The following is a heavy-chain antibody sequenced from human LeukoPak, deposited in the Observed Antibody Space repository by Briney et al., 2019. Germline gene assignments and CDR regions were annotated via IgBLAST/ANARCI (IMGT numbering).Heavy chain of an antibody. CDR1: GFTFSSYN. Sequence: GGSLRLSCAASGFTFSSYNMNWVRQAPGKGLEWVSSIISRSNYKHYADSVKGRFTISRDNAKNSVYLQMNSLRAEDTAIYYCARDREQWLVRPGYYFDYWGQGTLVTVSS. CDR3: ARDREQWLVRPGYYFDY. V-gene: IGHV3-21*01. J-gene: IGHJ4*02. CDR2: IISRSNYK. D-gene: IGHD6-19*01.